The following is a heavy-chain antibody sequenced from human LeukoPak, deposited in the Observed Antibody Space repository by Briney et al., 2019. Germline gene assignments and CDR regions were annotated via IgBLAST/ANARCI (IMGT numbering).Heavy chain of an antibody. CDR1: GGSISSYY. J-gene: IGHJ4*02. V-gene: IGHV4-59*01. CDR2: IYYSGST. Sequence: ASETLSLTCTVSGGSISSYYWSWIRQPPGKGLEWIGYIYYSGSTNYNPSLKSRVTISVDTSKNQFSLKLSSVTAADTAVYYCARDRDPYYDSSGYYPLLWYWGQGTLVTVSS. D-gene: IGHD3-22*01. CDR3: ARDRDPYYDSSGYYPLLWY.